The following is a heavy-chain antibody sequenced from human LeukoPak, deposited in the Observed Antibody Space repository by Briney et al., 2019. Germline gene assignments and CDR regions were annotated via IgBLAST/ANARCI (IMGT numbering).Heavy chain of an antibody. D-gene: IGHD3-9*01. J-gene: IGHJ3*02. CDR1: GYTFTGYY. Sequence: ASVKVSCKASGYTFTGYYMHWVRQAPGQGREWMGWINPNSGGTNYAQKFQGRVTMTRDTSISTAYMELSRLRSDDTAVYYCARAWYYDILTGRISNDAFDIWGQGTMVTVSS. CDR3: ARAWYYDILTGRISNDAFDI. V-gene: IGHV1-2*02. CDR2: INPNSGGT.